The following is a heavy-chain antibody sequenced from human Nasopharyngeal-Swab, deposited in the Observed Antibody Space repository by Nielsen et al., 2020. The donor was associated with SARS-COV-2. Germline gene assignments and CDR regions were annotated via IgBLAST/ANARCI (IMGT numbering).Heavy chain of an antibody. Sequence: GESLKISCTTSGFILSLYGIHWVRQAPGKGLEWVAVIWYDGTEKYYADSVRGLFTISRGNSESRLTLQMNSLRVEDTAVYYCARILGPRFGMDVWGQGTTVTVSS. J-gene: IGHJ6*02. CDR2: IWYDGTEK. D-gene: IGHD2-15*01. V-gene: IGHV3-33*03. CDR1: GFILSLYG. CDR3: ARILGPRFGMDV.